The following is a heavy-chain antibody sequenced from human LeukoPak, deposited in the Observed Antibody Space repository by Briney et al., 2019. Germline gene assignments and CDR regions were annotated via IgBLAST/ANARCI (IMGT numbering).Heavy chain of an antibody. CDR2: INTNTRNP. V-gene: IGHV7-4-1*02. D-gene: IGHD6-13*01. J-gene: IGHJ4*02. CDR1: GYTFTSYA. CDR3: AREASSIAAAGTGIDY. Sequence: ASVKVSCKASGYTFTSYAMNWVRQAPGQGLEWMGWINTNTRNPTYAQGFTGRFVFSLDTSVSTAYLQISSLKAEDTAVYYCAREASSIAAAGTGIDYWGQGTLVTVSS.